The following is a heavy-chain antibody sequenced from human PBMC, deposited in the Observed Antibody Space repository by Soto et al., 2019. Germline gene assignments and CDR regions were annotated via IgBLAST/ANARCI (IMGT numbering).Heavy chain of an antibody. CDR3: ASNLYYYDSSGYRTPDDY. J-gene: IGHJ4*02. D-gene: IGHD3-22*01. CDR1: GGTFSSYA. Sequence: SVKVSCKASGGTFSSYAISWVRQAPGQGLEWMGGIIPIFGTANYAQKFQGRVTITADESTSTAYMELSSLRSEDTAVYYCASNLYYYDSSGYRTPDDYWGQGTLVTVSS. V-gene: IGHV1-69*13. CDR2: IIPIFGTA.